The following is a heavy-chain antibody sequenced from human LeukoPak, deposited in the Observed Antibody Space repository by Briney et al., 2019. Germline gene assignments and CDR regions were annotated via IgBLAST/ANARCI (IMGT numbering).Heavy chain of an antibody. CDR1: GFTFSSYG. D-gene: IGHD4-17*01. J-gene: IGHJ4*02. Sequence: PGGSLRLSCAASGFTFSSYGMHWVRQAPGKGLEWVAFIRYDGSNKYYADSVKGRFTISRDNSKNTLYLQMNSLRAEDTAVYYCAKDTRFKTVTGFDYWGQGTLVTVSS. V-gene: IGHV3-30*02. CDR2: IRYDGSNK. CDR3: AKDTRFKTVTGFDY.